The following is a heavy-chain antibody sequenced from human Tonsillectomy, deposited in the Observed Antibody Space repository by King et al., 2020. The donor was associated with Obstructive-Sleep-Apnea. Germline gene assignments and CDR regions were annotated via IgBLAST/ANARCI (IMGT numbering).Heavy chain of an antibody. CDR1: GGSFIGYY. CDR2: TNHRGTT. V-gene: IGHV4-34*01. D-gene: IGHD5-12*01. Sequence: QVQLQQWGAGLFKPSETLSLTCGVYGGSFIGYYWTWIRQPPGKGLEWIGETNHRGTTNYNPSLMSRVTISVDTSKNQISLRLSSVTAADTAVYYCASSTFLKSGYDFFDFWGQGTPVTVSS. J-gene: IGHJ5*01. CDR3: ASSTFLKSGYDFFDF.